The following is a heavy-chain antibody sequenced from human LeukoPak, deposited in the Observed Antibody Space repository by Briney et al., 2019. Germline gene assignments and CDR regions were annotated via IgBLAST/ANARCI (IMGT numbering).Heavy chain of an antibody. J-gene: IGHJ4*02. CDR3: ARDCCNSAWYSD. Sequence: PGGSLRLSCAASGFTVSSNFMTWVRQAPGKGLEWVSFIYSDSNTYYADSVKGRFTISSDNSKHTLYLQMNSLRAEDTAVYYCARDCCNSAWYSDWGQGTLVTVSS. V-gene: IGHV3-53*01. CDR1: GFTVSSNF. CDR2: IYSDSNT. D-gene: IGHD2/OR15-2a*01.